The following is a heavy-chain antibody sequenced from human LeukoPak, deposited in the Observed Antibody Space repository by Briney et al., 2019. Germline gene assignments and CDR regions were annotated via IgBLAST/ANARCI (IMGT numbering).Heavy chain of an antibody. D-gene: IGHD3-16*01. CDR3: AKDVGGLSPYYLDY. CDR1: GFTFSSYA. Sequence: RTGGSLRLSCAASGFTFSSYAMSWVRQAPGKGLEWVSAVSGSGGSTYYADSVKGRFTISRDNSKNTLYVQMNSLRAEDTAVYYCAKDVGGLSPYYLDYWGHGTLVTVSS. CDR2: VSGSGGST. V-gene: IGHV3-23*01. J-gene: IGHJ4*03.